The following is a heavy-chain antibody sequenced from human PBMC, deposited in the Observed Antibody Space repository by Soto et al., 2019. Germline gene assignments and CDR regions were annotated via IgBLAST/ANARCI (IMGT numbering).Heavy chain of an antibody. J-gene: IGHJ4*02. CDR3: ARSVAVPGAHIDY. Sequence: LSLTCSVSGGSISGSYWSWIRQSPGKGLEWLGYVYYTGSTNYSPSLRSRVSISVDTSKNEFSLRLSPVTAADTAVYFCARSVAVPGAHIDYWGQGTQVTVSS. CDR2: VYYTGST. V-gene: IGHV4-59*01. CDR1: GGSISGSY. D-gene: IGHD6-19*01.